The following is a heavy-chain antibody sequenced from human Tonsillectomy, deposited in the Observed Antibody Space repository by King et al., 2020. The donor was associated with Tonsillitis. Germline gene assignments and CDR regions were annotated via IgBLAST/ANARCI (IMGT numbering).Heavy chain of an antibody. CDR3: AKDPSIAAAGKPFYFDA. CDR1: GFTFSRYA. D-gene: IGHD6-13*01. V-gene: IGHV3-23*04. J-gene: IGHJ4*02. Sequence: EVQLVESGGDLVQPGGSLSLSCAASGFTFSRYAMSWVRQAPGKGLEWVSSISNSGGNTYYADFAKGRFTISRDNSKNTLYLQMKSLRAEDTAIYFCAKDPSIAAAGKPFYFDAWGQGTLVSVSS. CDR2: ISNSGGNT.